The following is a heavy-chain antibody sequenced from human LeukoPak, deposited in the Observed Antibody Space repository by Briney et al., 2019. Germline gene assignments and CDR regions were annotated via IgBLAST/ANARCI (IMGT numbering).Heavy chain of an antibody. D-gene: IGHD3-10*01. J-gene: IGHJ4*02. CDR1: GYTFTGYY. V-gene: IGHV1-2*02. CDR2: INPNSGGT. CDR3: ARENDYGSGSYYFDY. Sequence: ASVKVSCKASGYTFTGYYMHWVRQAPGQGLEWMGWINPNSGGTNYAQKFQGRVTMTRDMSTSTVYMELSSLRSEDTAVYYCARENDYGSGSYYFDYWGQGTLVTVSS.